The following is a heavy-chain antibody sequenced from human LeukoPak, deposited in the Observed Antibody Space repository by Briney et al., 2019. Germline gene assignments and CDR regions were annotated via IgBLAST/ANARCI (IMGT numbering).Heavy chain of an antibody. CDR3: ARSIVGATHFDY. CDR1: GGSISSGSYY. V-gene: IGHV4-61*02. J-gene: IGHJ4*02. D-gene: IGHD1-26*01. Sequence: PSQTLSLTCTVSGGSISSGSYYWSWIRQPAGKGLEWIGRIYTSGSTNYNPSLKSRVTISVDTSKNQFSLKLSSVTAADTAVYYCARSIVGATHFDYWGQGTLVTVSS. CDR2: IYTSGST.